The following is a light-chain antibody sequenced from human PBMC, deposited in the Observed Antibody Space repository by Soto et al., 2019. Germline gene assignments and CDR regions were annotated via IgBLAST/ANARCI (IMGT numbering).Light chain of an antibody. J-gene: IGKJ5*01. CDR3: QQYNKWPIT. CDR1: QSVSNN. CDR2: GAS. Sequence: IVMTHSRSTLSVSPVEGATLSCRASQSVSNNLAWYQQKPGQAPRLLIYGASTRATGIPARFSGSGSGTDFTLTISSLQSEDFAVYSCQQYNKWPITFGQGTRLEIK. V-gene: IGKV3D-15*01.